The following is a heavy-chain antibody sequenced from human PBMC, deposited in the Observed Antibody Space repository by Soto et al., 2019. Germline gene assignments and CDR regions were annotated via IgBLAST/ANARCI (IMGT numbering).Heavy chain of an antibody. V-gene: IGHV3-21*01. CDR3: ARDIKPYGDNSGNDAFDI. CDR1: GFTFSSFS. CDR2: ISSSGNYI. D-gene: IGHD4-17*01. Sequence: DVQLVESGGGLVKPGGSLRLSCAASGFTFSSFSMNWVRQAPGKGLEWVSYISSSGNYIYYADSVKGRFTISRDNAKNSLSLQMNSLRAEDTAVYYCARDIKPYGDNSGNDAFDIWGQGTMVTVSS. J-gene: IGHJ3*02.